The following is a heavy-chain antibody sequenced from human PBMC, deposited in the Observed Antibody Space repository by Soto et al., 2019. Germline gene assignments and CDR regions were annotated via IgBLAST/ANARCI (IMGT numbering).Heavy chain of an antibody. J-gene: IGHJ6*04. CDR2: IYYSXST. D-gene: IGHD3-16*01. V-gene: IGHV4-59*01. Sequence: XXTLSLTCTVSSGSIISYYWSWIRQPPGKGLEWIGXIYYSXSTNYNTSLKXXVTISADXXKNQSSLKLSSVTAADTAVYYCARGGPSLFEDVWGKGTTVTVSS. CDR1: SGSIISYY. CDR3: ARGGPSLFEDV.